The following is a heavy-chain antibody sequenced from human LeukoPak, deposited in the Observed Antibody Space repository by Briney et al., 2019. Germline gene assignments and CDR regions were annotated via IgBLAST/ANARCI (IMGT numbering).Heavy chain of an antibody. CDR3: AYYHVNEEPPTF. Sequence: PGGSLRLSCTVSGFTVSSNSMGWVRQAPGKGLEWVSFIYSDDTHYSDSVKGRFTISRDNSKNMLYLQMNSLRAEDTAVYYCAYYHVNEEPPTFWGQGTLVTVSS. J-gene: IGHJ4*02. V-gene: IGHV3-66*03. CDR1: GFTVSSNS. CDR2: IYSDDT. D-gene: IGHD1-1*01.